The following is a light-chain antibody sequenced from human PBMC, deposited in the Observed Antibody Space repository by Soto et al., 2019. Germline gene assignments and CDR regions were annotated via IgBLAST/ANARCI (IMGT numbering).Light chain of an antibody. CDR2: DVS. J-gene: IGKJ1*01. V-gene: IGKV1-5*01. CDR1: QSISDS. Sequence: IQMTPSPSTLSASVGARVTITCRASQSISDSLAWYQQKPGKAPDLLISDVSKLERGVASRFSGSGSGTEFTLTISSMQPDDLATYYCQQYHGFSRTFGQGTKVDIK. CDR3: QQYHGFSRT.